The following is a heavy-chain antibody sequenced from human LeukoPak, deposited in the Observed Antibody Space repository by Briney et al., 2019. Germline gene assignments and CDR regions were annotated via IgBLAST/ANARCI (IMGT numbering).Heavy chain of an antibody. D-gene: IGHD2-15*01. CDR3: ARQKAVVVVAATPDEDYGDYVDYYYYMDV. V-gene: IGHV3-7*01. CDR2: IKEDGSEK. CDR1: GGSISSYY. J-gene: IGHJ6*03. Sequence: ETLSLTCTVSGGSISSYYWSWIRQPPGKGLEWVANIKEDGSEKYYVDSVKGRLTISRDNAKNSLSLQIKSLRAEDTAVYYCARQKAVVVVAATPDEDYGDYVDYYYYMDVWGKGTTVTVSS.